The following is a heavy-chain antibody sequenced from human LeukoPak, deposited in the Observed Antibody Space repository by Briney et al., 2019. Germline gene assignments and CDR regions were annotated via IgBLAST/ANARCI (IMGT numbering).Heavy chain of an antibody. CDR1: GFTFSSYS. D-gene: IGHD1-26*01. Sequence: GGSLRLSCAASGFTFSSYSMNWVRQAPGKGLEWVSSISSSSYIYYADSVKGRFTISRDNAKNSLYLQMNSLRAEDTAVYYCARDPPSGSYDPYFDYWGQGTLVTVSS. J-gene: IGHJ4*02. CDR3: ARDPPSGSYDPYFDY. V-gene: IGHV3-21*01. CDR2: ISSSSYI.